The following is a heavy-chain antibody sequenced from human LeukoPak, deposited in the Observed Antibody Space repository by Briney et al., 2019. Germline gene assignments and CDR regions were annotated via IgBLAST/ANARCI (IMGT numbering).Heavy chain of an antibody. D-gene: IGHD2-15*01. CDR2: IYYSGST. V-gene: IGHV4-59*01. J-gene: IGHJ6*02. CDR3: ARATVAVVAATAPLYYSVMDV. CDR1: GGSISSYY. Sequence: PSETLSLTCTVSGGSISSYYWSWIRQPPGKGLEWIGYIYYSGSTNYNPSLKSRVTISVDTSKNQFSLKLSSVTAADTAVYYWARATVAVVAATAPLYYSVMDVGAKGTTFTVS.